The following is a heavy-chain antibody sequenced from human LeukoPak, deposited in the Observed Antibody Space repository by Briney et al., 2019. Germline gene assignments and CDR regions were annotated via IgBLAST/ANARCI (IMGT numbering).Heavy chain of an antibody. CDR2: IRSKANSYAT. Sequence: GRSLRLSCAASGFTFSSYAMHWVRQASGKGLEWVGRIRSKANSYATAYAASVKGRFTISRDDSKNTAYLQMNSLKTEDTAVYYCTSLRYCSGGSCYSPDYYYYYGMDVWGQGTTVTVSS. CDR1: GFTFSSYA. CDR3: TSLRYCSGGSCYSPDYYYYYGMDV. D-gene: IGHD2-15*01. J-gene: IGHJ6*02. V-gene: IGHV3-73*01.